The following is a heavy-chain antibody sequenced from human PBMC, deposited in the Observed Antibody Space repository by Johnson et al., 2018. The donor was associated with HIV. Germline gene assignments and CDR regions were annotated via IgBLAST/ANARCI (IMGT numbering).Heavy chain of an antibody. CDR1: GFTFSSYA. V-gene: IGHV3-30-3*01. CDR3: ASLVGSSSGEAFDI. J-gene: IGHJ3*02. D-gene: IGHD6-6*01. CDR2: ISYDGSNK. Sequence: QMQLVESGGGLVQPGGSLRLSCAASGFTFSSYAMSWVRQAPGKGLEWVAVISYDGSNKYYADSVKGRFTISRDNSKNTLYLQMNSLRAEDTAVYYCASLVGSSSGEAFDIWGQGTKVTVSS.